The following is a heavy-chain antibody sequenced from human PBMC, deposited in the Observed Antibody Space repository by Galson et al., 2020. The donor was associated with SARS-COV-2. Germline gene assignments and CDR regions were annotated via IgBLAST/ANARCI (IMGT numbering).Heavy chain of an antibody. Sequence: ETSETLSLTCTVSGDSISSSYWSWVRQTPGKGLEWIGYFYTTRTTNYNPSLKSRVTISLGTSRNQFSLRVNSVTAADTAVYYCVRHSWITGDSWFGELWFDTWGQGKLVTVSS. CDR1: GDSISSSY. D-gene: IGHD3-10*01. V-gene: IGHV4-59*08. CDR3: VRHSWITGDSWFGELWFDT. J-gene: IGHJ5*02. CDR2: FYTTRTT.